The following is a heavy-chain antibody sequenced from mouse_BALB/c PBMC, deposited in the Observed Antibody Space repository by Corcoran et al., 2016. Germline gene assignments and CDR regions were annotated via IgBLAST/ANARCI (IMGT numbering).Heavy chain of an antibody. CDR3: ARGDSSGYDY. Sequence: QIQLVQSGPELKKPGETVKLSCKASGYTFTNYGMNWVKQAPGKGLKWMGWINTYTGEPTYADDFKGRFAFSLETSASTAYLQINNLKNEDMATYVCARGDSSGYDYWGQGTLVTVSA. CDR1: GYTFTNYG. CDR2: INTYTGEP. V-gene: IGHV9-1*02. J-gene: IGHJ3*01. D-gene: IGHD3-2*01.